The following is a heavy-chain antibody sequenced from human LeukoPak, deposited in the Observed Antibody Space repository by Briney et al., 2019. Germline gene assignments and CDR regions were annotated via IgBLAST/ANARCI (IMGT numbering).Heavy chain of an antibody. J-gene: IGHJ4*02. CDR3: ARRGRLVNFDY. CDR1: GFTFSNNA. V-gene: IGHV3-23*01. CDR2: ISSSGDNT. D-gene: IGHD6-25*01. Sequence: GGSLRLSCAASGFTFSNNAMSWVRQAPGKGLEWVSSISSSGDNTHYADSVKGRFTISRDNSKDTLYLQMNTLRAEDTAIYYCARRGRLVNFDYWGQGTLVTVSS.